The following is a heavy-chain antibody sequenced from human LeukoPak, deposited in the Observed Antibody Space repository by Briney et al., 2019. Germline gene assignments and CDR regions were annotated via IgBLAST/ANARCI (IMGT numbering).Heavy chain of an antibody. Sequence: SVKVSCKASGGTFSSYAISWVRQAPGQGLEWMGGIIPIFGTANYAQRFQGRVTITTDESTSTAYMELSSLRSEDTAVYYCARAVGSDINYFDYWGQGTLVTVSS. J-gene: IGHJ4*02. CDR2: IIPIFGTA. D-gene: IGHD4-23*01. CDR1: GGTFSSYA. CDR3: ARAVGSDINYFDY. V-gene: IGHV1-69*05.